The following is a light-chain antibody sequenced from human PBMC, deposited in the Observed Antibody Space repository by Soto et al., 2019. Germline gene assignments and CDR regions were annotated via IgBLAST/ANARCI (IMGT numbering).Light chain of an antibody. V-gene: IGKV4-1*01. CDR2: WAS. J-gene: IGKJ4*01. Sequence: DIVMTQSPDSLAVSLGERATINCKSSRSISDISNNKGYLAWYQQRPGQPPKLLIHWASIRESGVPDRFSGSESGTDFTLTISSLQAEDVAVYCCQQYYHNTITFSGGTRLEI. CDR3: QQYYHNTIT. CDR1: RSISDISNNKGY.